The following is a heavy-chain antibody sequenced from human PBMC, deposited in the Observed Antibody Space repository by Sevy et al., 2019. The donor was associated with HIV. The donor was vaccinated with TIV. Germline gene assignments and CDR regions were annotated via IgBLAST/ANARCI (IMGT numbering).Heavy chain of an antibody. CDR1: GYTFTSYD. D-gene: IGHD2-15*01. CDR2: MNPNRGNT. CDR3: ARVWGYCSGGSCYYYYGMDV. Sequence: ASVKVSCKASGYTFTSYDINWVRQATGQGLESIGWMNPNRGNTGYAQKFQGRVTMTRNTSISTAYMELSSLGSEDTAVYYCARVWGYCSGGSCYYYYGMDVWGQGTTVTVSS. V-gene: IGHV1-8*01. J-gene: IGHJ6*02.